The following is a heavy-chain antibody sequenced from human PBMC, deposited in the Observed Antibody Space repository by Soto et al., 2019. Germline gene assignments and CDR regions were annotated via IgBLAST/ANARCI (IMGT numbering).Heavy chain of an antibody. V-gene: IGHV3-66*01. CDR2: IYSGGNT. Sequence: GGSLRLSCAASGFTVSSNYMSWVRQAPGKGLEWVSVIYSGGNTYYADSVKGRFTISRDNSKNTLYLQMNGLRAEDTAVYYCARDSTVTTFDYWGQGTPVTVSS. CDR1: GFTVSSNY. J-gene: IGHJ4*02. D-gene: IGHD4-17*01. CDR3: ARDSTVTTFDY.